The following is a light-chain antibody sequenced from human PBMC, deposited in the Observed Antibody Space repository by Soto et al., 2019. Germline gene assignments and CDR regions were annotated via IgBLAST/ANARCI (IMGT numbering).Light chain of an antibody. CDR3: LQDYDFPWT. V-gene: IGKV1-6*01. CDR2: GAS. Sequence: AIQMTQSPSSLSASVGDRATITCRASQGIGDELGWYQQKPGKAPTLLIYGASTLQSGVPARFSGRGSGTDFTLTISSLQPEDFATYYCLQDYDFPWTFGQGTKVEIK. J-gene: IGKJ1*01. CDR1: QGIGDE.